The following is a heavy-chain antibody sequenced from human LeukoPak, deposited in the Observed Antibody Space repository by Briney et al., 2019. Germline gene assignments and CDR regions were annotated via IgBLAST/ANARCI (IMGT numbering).Heavy chain of an antibody. D-gene: IGHD3-3*01. V-gene: IGHV4-34*01. CDR2: ISHRGRT. CDR1: GASLSGYY. Sequence: SETLSLTCALYGASLSGYYWSWIRQPPGKGLEWIGEISHRGRTHYNPSLKGRVTMSVDTSKNQFALEVDSVTAADTAVYYCARIPLYFLEPFDYWGQGMLVTVSS. J-gene: IGHJ4*02. CDR3: ARIPLYFLEPFDY.